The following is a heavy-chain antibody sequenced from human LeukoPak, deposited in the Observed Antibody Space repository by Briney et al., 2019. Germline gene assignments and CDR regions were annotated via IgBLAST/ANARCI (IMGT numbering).Heavy chain of an antibody. J-gene: IGHJ4*02. CDR3: VRGKKPGWDMSYFDY. CDR2: INSESKII. V-gene: IGHV3-48*01. D-gene: IGHD1-14*01. Sequence: GESLTLSCAASGFTFSTTNMNWVRLAPGKRLEWVSYINSESKIIFYADSVKGRFTISRDNAKNSLYLQMNSLRAEDTAVYYCVRGKKPGWDMSYFDYWGQGILVTVSS. CDR1: GFTFSTTN.